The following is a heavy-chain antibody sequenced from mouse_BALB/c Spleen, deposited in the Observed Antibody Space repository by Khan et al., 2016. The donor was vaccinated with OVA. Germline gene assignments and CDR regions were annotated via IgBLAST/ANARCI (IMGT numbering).Heavy chain of an antibody. CDR3: ARLEDI. J-gene: IGHJ2*01. CDR2: IWAGGST. CDR1: GFSLTSYC. D-gene: IGHD1-3*01. V-gene: IGHV2-9*02. Sequence: QVQLNESGPGLVAPSHCLSITCTVSGFSLTSYCVHWVRQPPGKGLEWLGVIWAGGSTNYNSALMSRLSISKDNSKSQVFLKMTSPPTDDTAMYYCARLEDIWGQGTTLTVSS.